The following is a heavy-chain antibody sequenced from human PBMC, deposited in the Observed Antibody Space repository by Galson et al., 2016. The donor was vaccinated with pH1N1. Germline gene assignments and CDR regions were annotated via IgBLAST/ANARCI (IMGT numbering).Heavy chain of an antibody. Sequence: SLRLSCAASGFTFSSHGMHWVRQAPGKGLEWVAVISYDGSNKYYADSVKGRFTISRDNSKNTLYLQMNSLRAEDTAVYYCAKGDYGDYVGYFDVWGQGTTVTVS. V-gene: IGHV3-30*18. J-gene: IGHJ6*02. CDR3: AKGDYGDYVGYFDV. CDR2: ISYDGSNK. CDR1: GFTFSSHG. D-gene: IGHD4-17*01.